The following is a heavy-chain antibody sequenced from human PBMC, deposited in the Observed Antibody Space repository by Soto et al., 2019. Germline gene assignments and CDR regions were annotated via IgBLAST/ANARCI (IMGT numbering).Heavy chain of an antibody. J-gene: IGHJ6*02. CDR1: GDSISSGY. D-gene: IGHD3-10*01. Sequence: SETLSLTCTVSGDSISSGYWTWIRQPPGKGLEWIGEMNHSGSTNYNPSLKSRVTISVDTSKNQFSLKLSSVTAADTAVYYCARVSGIYYYGMDVWGQGTTVTVSS. V-gene: IGHV4-34*01. CDR2: MNHSGST. CDR3: ARVSGIYYYGMDV.